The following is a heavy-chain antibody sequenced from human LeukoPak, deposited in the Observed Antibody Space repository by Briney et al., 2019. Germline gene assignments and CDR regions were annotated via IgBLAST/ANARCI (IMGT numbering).Heavy chain of an antibody. CDR2: MNQDGSEQ. CDR3: SRGQGCAY. J-gene: IGHJ4*02. Sequence: GGSLRLSCAASGFDFDNYWMTWVRQAPRKGLEWVANMNQDGSEQYYVDSVKGRFTISRDNGKKSLYLQMNSLRAEDTAVYYCSRGQGCAYWGQGTLVTVSS. D-gene: IGHD2-8*01. V-gene: IGHV3-7*04. CDR1: GFDFDNYW.